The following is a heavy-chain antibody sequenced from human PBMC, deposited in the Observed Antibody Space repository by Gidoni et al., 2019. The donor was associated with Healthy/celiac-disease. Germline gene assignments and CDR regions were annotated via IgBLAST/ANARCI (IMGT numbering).Heavy chain of an antibody. D-gene: IGHD6-13*01. CDR3: ARDPIAAAGIFDY. CDR1: GVTFSSYS. J-gene: IGHJ4*02. CDR2: ISSSSSYI. Sequence: EVQLVESGGGLVKPGGSLRRSCAASGVTFSSYSMNWVRQAPGKGLEGVSSISSSSSYIYYADSVKGRFTISRDNAKNSLYLQMHSLRAEDTAVYYCARDPIAAAGIFDYWGQGTLVTVSS. V-gene: IGHV3-21*01.